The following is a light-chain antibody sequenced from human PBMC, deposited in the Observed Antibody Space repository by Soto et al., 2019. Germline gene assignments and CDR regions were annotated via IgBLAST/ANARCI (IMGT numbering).Light chain of an antibody. V-gene: IGKV3-20*01. J-gene: IGKJ2*01. CDR2: AAS. CDR3: QEYGNSPPRYT. Sequence: ELVLTQSPGTLSLSPGERATLSCRASQSVSSSYLAWYQQRPGQSPRLLIYAASIRATGIPDRFSGSASGADFTLTISRLEPEDFAMYYCQEYGNSPPRYTFGQGTKLEIK. CDR1: QSVSSSY.